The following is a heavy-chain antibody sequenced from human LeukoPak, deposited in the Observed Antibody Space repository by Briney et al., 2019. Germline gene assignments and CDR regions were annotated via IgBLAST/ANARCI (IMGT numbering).Heavy chain of an antibody. V-gene: IGHV3-30*18. CDR1: GFTFSSYG. CDR2: ISYDGSNK. J-gene: IGHJ4*02. Sequence: GRSLRLSCAASGFTFSSYGMHWVRQAPGKGLEWVAVISYDGSNKYYADSVKGRFTISRDNSKNTLYLQMNSLRAEDTAVYYCAKTSVGYYYDSSPTEHWGQGTLVTVSS. D-gene: IGHD3-22*01. CDR3: AKTSVGYYYDSSPTEH.